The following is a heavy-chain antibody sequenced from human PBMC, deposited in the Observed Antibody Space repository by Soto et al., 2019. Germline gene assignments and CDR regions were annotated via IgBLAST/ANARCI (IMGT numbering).Heavy chain of an antibody. CDR1: GGALTSYP. D-gene: IGHD3-9*01. CDR3: ATYPSPSKWTDI. J-gene: IGHJ4*02. CDR2: IDPIVDTS. Sequence: QVRLEQSGAEVKKPGSSVRVSCQASGGALTSYPIHWVRQAPGQGLEWMGVIDPIVDTSNLAENFKTRLTLTADTSTKTVYMDLTSLRSDDAAIYCCATYPSPSKWTDIWGRGTQLTVSS. V-gene: IGHV1-69*06.